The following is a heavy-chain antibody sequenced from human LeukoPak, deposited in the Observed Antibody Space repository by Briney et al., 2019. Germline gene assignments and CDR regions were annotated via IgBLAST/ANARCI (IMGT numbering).Heavy chain of an antibody. CDR2: IYASGST. V-gene: IGHV4-4*07. CDR3: ARSGSSGWFGY. D-gene: IGHD6-19*01. J-gene: IGHJ4*02. CDR1: GVSISTYY. Sequence: SETLSLTCRASGVSISTYYWNWIRQTAGKGLEWIGRIYASGSTTYNPSLKSRVSMSVDTSKNQFSLRLTSVTAADSAVYYCARSGSSGWFGYWGQGTLVTVSS.